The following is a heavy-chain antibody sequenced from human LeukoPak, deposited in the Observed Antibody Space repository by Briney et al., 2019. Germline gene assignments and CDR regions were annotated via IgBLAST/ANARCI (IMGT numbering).Heavy chain of an antibody. CDR1: GGSISGYY. D-gene: IGHD6-6*01. V-gene: IGHV4-4*07. CDR3: ARYIPARPGFDY. CDR2: IYTSGST. J-gene: IGHJ4*02. Sequence: PSETLSLTCTVSGGSISGYYWSWIRQPAGKGLEWIGRIYTSGSTNYNPSLKSRVTMSVDTSKNQFFLKLSSVTVADTAVYYCARYIPARPGFDYWGQGTLVTVSS.